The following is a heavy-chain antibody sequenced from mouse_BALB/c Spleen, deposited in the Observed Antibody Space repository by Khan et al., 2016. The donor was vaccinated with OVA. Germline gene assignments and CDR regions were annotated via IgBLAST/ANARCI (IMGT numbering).Heavy chain of an antibody. Sequence: VQLQQSGPQLVRPGASVKISCKASGYSFTSYWMHWVKQRPGQGLEWIGMIDPSDSETRLNQTFKDKATLTVDKSSSTAYMHLSITTSEDSAVYYCAKVYGWFAYWGQGTLVTVSA. V-gene: IGHV1-74*01. CDR2: IDPSDSET. D-gene: IGHD1-1*01. CDR3: AKVYGWFAY. J-gene: IGHJ3*01. CDR1: GYSFTSYW.